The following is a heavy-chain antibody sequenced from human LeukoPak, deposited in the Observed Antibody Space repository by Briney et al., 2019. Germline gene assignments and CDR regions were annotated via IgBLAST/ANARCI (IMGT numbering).Heavy chain of an antibody. CDR3: ARAGFRCSGGSCYFDY. J-gene: IGHJ4*02. CDR1: GFTFSSYG. CDR2: IYTSGST. V-gene: IGHV4-59*10. Sequence: GTLRLSCAASGFTFSSYGMSWIRQPAGKGLEWIGRIYTSGSTNYNPSLKSRVTMSVDTSKNQFSLKLSSVTAADTAVYYCARAGFRCSGGSCYFDYWGQGTLVTVSS. D-gene: IGHD2-15*01.